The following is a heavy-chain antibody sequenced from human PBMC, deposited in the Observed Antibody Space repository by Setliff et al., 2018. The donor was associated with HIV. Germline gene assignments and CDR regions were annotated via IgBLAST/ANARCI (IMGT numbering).Heavy chain of an antibody. CDR2: INPNSGGT. J-gene: IGHJ5*02. V-gene: IGHV1-2*02. CDR3: ARVGWRIAVAAGWFDP. Sequence: ASVKVSCKASGYTFTDYFMHWVRQAPGQGLEWMGWINPNSGGTNYAQKFQGRVTMTRDTSISTAYMELSGLRSDDTAVYYCARVGWRIAVAAGWFDPWGQGTLVTVSS. D-gene: IGHD6-19*01. CDR1: GYTFTDYF.